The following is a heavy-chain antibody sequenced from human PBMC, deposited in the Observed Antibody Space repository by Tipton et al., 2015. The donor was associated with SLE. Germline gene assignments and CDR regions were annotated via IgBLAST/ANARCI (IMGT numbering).Heavy chain of an antibody. V-gene: IGHV3-15*01. CDR1: GFTFSNAW. Sequence: SLRLSCAASGFTFSNAWMNWVRQAPGKGLEWVGRIKSEAHGGSRDYASPVKGRFIISRGDSKSTLYLQMKSLKSEDTAVYYCTTLFQGYNDEAVDIWCQGTMVTVSS. CDR2: IKSEAHGGSR. J-gene: IGHJ3*02. D-gene: IGHD1-1*01. CDR3: TTLFQGYNDEAVDI.